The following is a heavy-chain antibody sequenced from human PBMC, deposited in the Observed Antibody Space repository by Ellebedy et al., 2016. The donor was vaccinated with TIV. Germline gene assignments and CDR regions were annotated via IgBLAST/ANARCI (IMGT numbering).Heavy chain of an antibody. CDR2: LYYTGST. Sequence: SETLSLTCAVSGGSLSDNYWTWIRQPPGKGLEWIGYLYYTGSTNYNPSLKSRVTISVNTPRNQFSLQLNSVTAADTAVYYCVSSVSVDAFDLWGQGTMVTVSS. CDR1: GGSLSDNY. D-gene: IGHD3-10*01. CDR3: VSSVSVDAFDL. J-gene: IGHJ3*01. V-gene: IGHV4-59*01.